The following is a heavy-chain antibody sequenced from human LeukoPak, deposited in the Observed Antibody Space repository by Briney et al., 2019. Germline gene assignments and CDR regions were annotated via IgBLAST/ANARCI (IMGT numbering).Heavy chain of an antibody. J-gene: IGHJ4*02. Sequence: PGGSLRLSCAASRFTFSSYSMNWVRQAPGKGLEWVSSISSSSSYIYYADSVKGRFTISRDNAKNSLYLQMNSLRAEDTVVYYCARDFWSGYYYWGQGTLVTVSS. CDR1: RFTFSSYS. V-gene: IGHV3-21*01. CDR3: ARDFWSGYYY. CDR2: ISSSSSYI. D-gene: IGHD3-3*01.